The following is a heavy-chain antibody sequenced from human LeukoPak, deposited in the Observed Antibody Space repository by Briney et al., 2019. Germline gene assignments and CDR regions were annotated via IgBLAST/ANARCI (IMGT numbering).Heavy chain of an antibody. J-gene: IGHJ4*02. CDR2: IYYSGST. CDR3: ARGSRGPFDY. Sequence: PSETLSLTCTVSGGSISSGGYYWSWIRQHPGKGLEWIGYIYYSGSTYYNPSLKSRVTISVDTSENQFSLKLSSVTAADTAVYYCARGSRGPFDYWGQGTLVTVSS. V-gene: IGHV4-31*03. CDR1: GGSISSGGYY. D-gene: IGHD3-10*01.